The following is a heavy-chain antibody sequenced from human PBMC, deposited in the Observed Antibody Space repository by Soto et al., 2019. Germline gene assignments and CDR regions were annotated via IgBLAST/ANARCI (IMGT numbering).Heavy chain of an antibody. Sequence: PVGPLSLSCAASGFTVSSNYMSWVRQTSWKGPEWVGRIRSKGHNYATEYAASVKGRFTISRDDSKNTAYLQMNSLQTEDTAVYYCTRDLFSYDYSGILWFDPWGQGTLVTVSS. CDR3: TRDLFSYDYSGILWFDP. CDR2: IRSKGHNYAT. D-gene: IGHD3-16*01. J-gene: IGHJ5*02. V-gene: IGHV3-73*01. CDR1: GFTVSSNY.